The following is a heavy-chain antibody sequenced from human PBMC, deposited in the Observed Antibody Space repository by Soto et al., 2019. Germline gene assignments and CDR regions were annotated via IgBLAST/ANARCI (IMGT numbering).Heavy chain of an antibody. CDR2: IGTAGDT. CDR3: ARSLGYGDYVFFDY. J-gene: IGHJ4*02. D-gene: IGHD4-17*01. Sequence: GGSLRLSCAASGFTFSSYDMHWVRQATGKGLEWVSAIGTAGDTYYPGSVKGRFTISRENAKNSLYLQMNSLRAEDTAVYYCARSLGYGDYVFFDYWGQGTLVTVSS. CDR1: GFTFSSYD. V-gene: IGHV3-13*01.